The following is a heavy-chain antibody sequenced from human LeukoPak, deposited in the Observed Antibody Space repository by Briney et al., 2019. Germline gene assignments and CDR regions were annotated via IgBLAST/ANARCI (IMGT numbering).Heavy chain of an antibody. V-gene: IGHV3-7*03. CDR2: IKNDGSET. CDR1: GFNFRDHW. J-gene: IGHJ4*02. CDR3: VKNDGWFHLAQ. Sequence: GGSLRLSCAVSGFNFRDHWMDWVRQAPGKGLQWVGHIKNDGSETYYLDSLKGRFSISRDNTNNALYLQMNSLRVEGTAVYYCVKNDGWFHLAQWGQGTLVTVSS. D-gene: IGHD6-19*01.